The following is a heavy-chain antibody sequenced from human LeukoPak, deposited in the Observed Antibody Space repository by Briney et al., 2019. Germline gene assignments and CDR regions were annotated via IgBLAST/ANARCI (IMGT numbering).Heavy chain of an antibody. CDR1: GGTFSSYA. V-gene: IGHV1-69*04. CDR3: ARVGDYGDSSEYFQH. Sequence: ASVKVSCKASGGTFSSYAISWVRQAPGQGLEWMGRIIPILGIANYAQKFQGRVTITADKSTSTACMELSSLRSEDTAVYYCARVGDYGDSSEYFQHWGQGTLVTVSS. CDR2: IIPILGIA. D-gene: IGHD4-17*01. J-gene: IGHJ1*01.